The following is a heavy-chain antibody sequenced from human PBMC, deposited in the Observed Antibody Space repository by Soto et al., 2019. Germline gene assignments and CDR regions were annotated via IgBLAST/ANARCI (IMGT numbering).Heavy chain of an antibody. Sequence: GASVKVSCKASGYTFTAFYMNWVRQSPGQGIEWMGSINPNTGVTRHAQKFQDRVTMTRDTSINTAYIELTRLTSHATAVYYCTTLRLHPWGQGTLVTVSS. V-gene: IGHV1-2*02. CDR2: INPNTGVT. CDR1: GYTFTAFY. CDR3: TTLRLHP. D-gene: IGHD2-15*01. J-gene: IGHJ5*02.